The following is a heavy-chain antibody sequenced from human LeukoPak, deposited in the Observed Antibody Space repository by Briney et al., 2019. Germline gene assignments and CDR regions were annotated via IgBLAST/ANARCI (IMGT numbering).Heavy chain of an antibody. D-gene: IGHD3-9*01. Sequence: GGSLRLSCAASGFTVSSNYMSWVRQAPGKGLEWVSVIYSGGSTYYADSVKGRFTISRDNSKNTLYLQMNSLRAEDTAVYYCARDHTTYDILTDYQNNWFDPWGQGTLVTVSS. CDR3: ARDHTTYDILTDYQNNWFDP. CDR1: GFTVSSNY. V-gene: IGHV3-66*01. J-gene: IGHJ5*02. CDR2: IYSGGST.